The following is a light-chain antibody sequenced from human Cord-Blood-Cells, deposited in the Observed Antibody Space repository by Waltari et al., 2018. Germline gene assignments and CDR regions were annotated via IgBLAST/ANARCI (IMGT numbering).Light chain of an antibody. CDR3: CSYAGSSTLV. J-gene: IGLJ2*01. CDR1: SSDVGSYNL. CDR2: EGS. Sequence: QSALTQPASVSGSPGQSITISCTGTSSDVGSYNLVSWYQQHPGKAPKLMIYEGSKRRSGVSNRFSGSKSCNTASLTISGLQAEDEADYYCCSYAGSSTLVFGGGTKLTVL. V-gene: IGLV2-23*01.